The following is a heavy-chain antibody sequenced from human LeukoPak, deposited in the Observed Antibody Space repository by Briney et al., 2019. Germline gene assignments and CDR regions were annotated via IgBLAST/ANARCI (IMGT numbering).Heavy chain of an antibody. CDR2: IKGDGSEK. CDR3: ARDRIQLWSHDY. Sequence: GGSLRLSCAASGFTFSGYWMSWVRQAPGKGLEWVANIKGDGSEKYYVDSVKGRFTISRDNAKNSLYLQMNGLRAEDTAVYYCARDRIQLWSHDYWGQGTLVTVSA. J-gene: IGHJ4*02. V-gene: IGHV3-7*04. CDR1: GFTFSGYW. D-gene: IGHD5-18*01.